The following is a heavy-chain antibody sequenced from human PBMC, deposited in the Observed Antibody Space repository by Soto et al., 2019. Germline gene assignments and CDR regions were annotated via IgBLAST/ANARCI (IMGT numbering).Heavy chain of an antibody. V-gene: IGHV4-31*03. CDR2: IYYSGST. Sequence: QVQLQESGPGLVKPSQTLSLTCTVSGGSISSGGYYWSWIRQHPGKGLEWIGYIYYSGSTYYNPSLKGRVTISVDTSKNQFSLKLSSVTAADTAVYYCARVVPNGLGYYYMDVWGKGTTVTVSS. CDR3: ARVVPNGLGYYYMDV. D-gene: IGHD6-19*01. CDR1: GGSISSGGYY. J-gene: IGHJ6*03.